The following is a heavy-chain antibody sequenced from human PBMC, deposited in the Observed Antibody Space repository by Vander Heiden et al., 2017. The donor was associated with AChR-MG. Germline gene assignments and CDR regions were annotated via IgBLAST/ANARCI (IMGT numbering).Heavy chain of an antibody. CDR1: GFIFSSFN. J-gene: IGHJ5*02. CDR2: ISGGSRSI. Sequence: EVQLVESGGGLVQPGGSLRLSCAGSGFIFSSFNMYWVRQAPGKGLEWISYISGGSRSILDADSVKGRFTISRDNARNSVFLKMKSLRAEDTALYYGAREAVPPADPWGQVTLVTVSS. CDR3: AREAVPPADP. V-gene: IGHV3-48*01. D-gene: IGHD2-15*01.